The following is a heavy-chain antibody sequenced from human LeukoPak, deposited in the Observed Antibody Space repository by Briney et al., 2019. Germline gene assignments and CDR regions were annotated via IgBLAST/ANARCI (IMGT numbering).Heavy chain of an antibody. CDR1: GGSISSSSYY. D-gene: IGHD3-10*01. CDR3: ARTGDYGSGSYYDFDY. Sequence: SETLSLTCTVSGGSISSSSYYWGWIRQPPGTGLEWIGSIYYSGSTYYNPSLKSRVTISVDTSKNQFSLKLSSVTAAGTAVYYCARTGDYGSGSYYDFDYWGQGTLVTVSS. V-gene: IGHV4-39*07. CDR2: IYYSGST. J-gene: IGHJ4*02.